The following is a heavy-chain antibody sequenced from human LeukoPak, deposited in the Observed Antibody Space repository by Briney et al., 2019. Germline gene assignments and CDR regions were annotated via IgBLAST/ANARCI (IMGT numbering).Heavy chain of an antibody. Sequence: GGSLRLSCAASGFTFSSYAMHWVRQAPGKGLEWVSYISGSGSTIYYADSVKGRFTISRDNAKNSLYLQMNSLRAEDTAVYYCATSGYSYGLYYWGQGTLVTVSS. J-gene: IGHJ4*02. CDR2: ISGSGSTI. V-gene: IGHV3-48*04. CDR3: ATSGYSYGLYY. D-gene: IGHD5-18*01. CDR1: GFTFSSYA.